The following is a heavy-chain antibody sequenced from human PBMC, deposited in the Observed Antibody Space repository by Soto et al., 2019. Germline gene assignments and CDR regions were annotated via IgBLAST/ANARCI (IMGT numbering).Heavy chain of an antibody. CDR1: GGTVISGSYY. Sequence: SETLSLTCTVSGGTVISGSYYWTRLRQPPGKGLEWIGYVYYSGSTNHNPSLKSRVTISVDTSKSQFSLRLSSVTTADTAVYYCARAKYDWNYSHYYGLDVWGQGTTVTVSS. V-gene: IGHV4-61*01. CDR3: ARAKYDWNYSHYYGLDV. J-gene: IGHJ6*02. D-gene: IGHD1-7*01. CDR2: VYYSGST.